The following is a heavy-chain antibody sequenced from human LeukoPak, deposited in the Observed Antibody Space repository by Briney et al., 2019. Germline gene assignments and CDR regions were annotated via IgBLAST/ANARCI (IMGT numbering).Heavy chain of an antibody. CDR1: GFTVSSNY. D-gene: IGHD3-3*01. CDR3: ARAGDFWSGYSGKFDY. J-gene: IGHJ4*02. Sequence: GGSLRLSCAASGFTVSSNYMSWVRQAPGKGLEWVSVIYSGGSTYYADSVKGRFTISRDNSKNTLYLQMNSLRAEDTAVYYCARAGDFWSGYSGKFDYWGQGTLVTVSS. V-gene: IGHV3-53*05. CDR2: IYSGGST.